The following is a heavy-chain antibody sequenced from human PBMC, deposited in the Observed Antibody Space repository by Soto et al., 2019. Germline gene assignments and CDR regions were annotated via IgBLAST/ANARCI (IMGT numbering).Heavy chain of an antibody. V-gene: IGHV3-30*18. J-gene: IGHJ4*02. Sequence: GGSLRLSCAASGFIFSSYGMHWVRQAPGKGLEWVAVISYDGSNKYYADSVKGRFTISRDNSKNTLFLQMNSLRVEDTAVYYCAKDRIVLSQITARGLDDWGQGTLVTVSS. CDR1: GFIFSSYG. CDR2: ISYDGSNK. D-gene: IGHD6-6*01. CDR3: AKDRIVLSQITARGLDD.